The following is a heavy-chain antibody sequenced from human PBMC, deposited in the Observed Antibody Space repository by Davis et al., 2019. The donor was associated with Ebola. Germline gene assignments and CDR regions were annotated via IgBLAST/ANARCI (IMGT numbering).Heavy chain of an antibody. CDR2: ISTYNGNT. V-gene: IGHV1-18*01. CDR3: ARDGGYCSGGSCYRPNYYYGMDV. J-gene: IGHJ6*02. CDR1: GYSFTDDG. Sequence: ASVKVSCKASGYSFTDDGISWVRQAPGQGLEWMGWISTYNGNTSYAQKFQGRVTMTRDTSTSTVYMELSSLRSEDTAVYYCARDGGYCSGGSCYRPNYYYGMDVWGQGTTVTVSS. D-gene: IGHD2-15*01.